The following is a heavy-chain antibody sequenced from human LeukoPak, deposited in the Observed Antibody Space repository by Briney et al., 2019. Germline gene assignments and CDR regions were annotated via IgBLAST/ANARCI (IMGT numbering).Heavy chain of an antibody. CDR3: ARENPLPSSSGYLIQFDY. J-gene: IGHJ4*02. CDR1: GGSISSSTYY. D-gene: IGHD3-22*01. Sequence: SETLSLTCTVSGGSISSSTYYWGWIRQPPGKGLAWIGSISYTGITYYNPSLKSRFTISVDTSKNQFSLKLSSVTAADTAVYYCARENPLPSSSGYLIQFDYWGQGTLVTVSS. CDR2: ISYTGIT. V-gene: IGHV4-39*07.